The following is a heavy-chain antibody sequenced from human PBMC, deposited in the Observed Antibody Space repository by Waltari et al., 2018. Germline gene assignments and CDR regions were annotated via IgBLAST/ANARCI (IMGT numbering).Heavy chain of an antibody. V-gene: IGHV3-23*01. CDR2: ISGSGGST. J-gene: IGHJ4*02. Sequence: EVQLLESGVGLVQPGGSLRLSCAASGFTFSSYAMSWVRQAPGKGLEWVSAISGSGGSTYYADSVKGRFTISRDNSKNTLYLQMNSLRAEDTAVYYCAKAQVLRYCSGGSCYSIDYWGQGTLVTVSS. D-gene: IGHD2-15*01. CDR1: GFTFSSYA. CDR3: AKAQVLRYCSGGSCYSIDY.